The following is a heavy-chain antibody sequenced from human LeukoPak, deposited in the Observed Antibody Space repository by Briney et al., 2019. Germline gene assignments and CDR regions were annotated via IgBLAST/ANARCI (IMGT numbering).Heavy chain of an antibody. V-gene: IGHV3-23*01. D-gene: IGHD3-3*01. CDR1: RFTFSSYA. CDR2: ISSSGGYT. J-gene: IGHJ6*03. CDR3: ARGESGYLTLRYYYMDV. Sequence: GGSLRLSCAASRFTFSSYAMSWVRRAPGKGLEWVSTISSSGGYTYYADSVKGRFTISRDNSKNTLYLQMNSLRAEDTAVYYCARGESGYLTLRYYYMDVWGKGTTVTVSS.